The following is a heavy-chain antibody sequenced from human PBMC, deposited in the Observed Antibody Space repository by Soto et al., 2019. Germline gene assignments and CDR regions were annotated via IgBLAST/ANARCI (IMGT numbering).Heavy chain of an antibody. CDR3: AIGRCQIYYKGLDV. J-gene: IGHJ6*02. CDR2: ISGTGDTK. V-gene: IGHV3-11*01. CDR1: GFFFSHYY. Sequence: GGSLRLSCAASGFFFSHYYLSWIRQAPGKGLECVAYISGTGDTKYYADSVEGRFTISSDNPKNSLYLQMNSLRAEDAAVYYCAIGRCQIYYKGLDVWGQGTMVTVSS.